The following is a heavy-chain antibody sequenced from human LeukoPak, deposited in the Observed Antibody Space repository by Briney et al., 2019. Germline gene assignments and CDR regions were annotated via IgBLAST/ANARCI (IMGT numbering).Heavy chain of an antibody. CDR3: ARYYCSGGSCYLDY. D-gene: IGHD2-15*01. CDR1: GGSISSSSYY. CDR2: IYYSGST. J-gene: IGHJ4*02. Sequence: PSETLSLTCTVSGGSISSSSYYWGWIRQPPGKGLEWIGSIYYSGSTYYNPSLKSRVTISVDTSKNQFSLKLSSVTAADTAVYYCARYYCSGGSCYLDYWGQGTLVTVSS. V-gene: IGHV4-39*07.